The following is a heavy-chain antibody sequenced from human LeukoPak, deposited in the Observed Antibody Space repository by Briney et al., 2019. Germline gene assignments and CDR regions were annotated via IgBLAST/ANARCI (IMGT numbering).Heavy chain of an antibody. CDR1: GGSISSYY. J-gene: IGHJ4*02. CDR3: ARSPRRPHYGSGSYYNYFEY. V-gene: IGHV4-59*01. D-gene: IGHD3-10*01. CDR2: IYYSGST. Sequence: PSETLSLTCTDSGGSISSYYWSWIRQPPGKGLEWIGYIYYSGSTNYNPSLKSRVTISVDTSKNQFSLKLSSVTAADTAVYYCARSPRRPHYGSGSYYNYFEYWGQGTLVTVSS.